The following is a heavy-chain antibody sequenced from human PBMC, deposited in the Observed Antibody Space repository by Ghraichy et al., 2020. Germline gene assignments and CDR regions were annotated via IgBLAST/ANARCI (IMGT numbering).Heavy chain of an antibody. CDR3: ARDSAGDLDL. CDR2: IKTSESDK. D-gene: IGHD4-17*01. V-gene: IGHV3-7*01. Sequence: GGSLRLSCAGSGFTFSAYWMNWVRQAPGKGLEWVANIKTSESDKYNVDSVKGRFIIYRDNAQNSLYLLMNSVRADDTAVYYCARDSAGDLDLWGQGTTVTVSS. CDR1: GFTFSAYW. J-gene: IGHJ6*02.